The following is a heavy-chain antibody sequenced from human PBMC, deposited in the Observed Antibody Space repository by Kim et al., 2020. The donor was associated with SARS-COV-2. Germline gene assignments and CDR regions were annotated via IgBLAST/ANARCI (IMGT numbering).Heavy chain of an antibody. CDR3: VRDWAYSADY. V-gene: IGHV1-18*01. CDR1: GYIFRSFG. D-gene: IGHD2-21*01. J-gene: IGHJ4*02. CDR2: INGDVGNT. Sequence: ASVKVSCKTSGYIFRSFGISWVRQAPGQGLEWMGWINGDVGNTFYAQDVQDRVTLTTDTSTNTAYMELRSLRSDDTAMYYCVRDWAYSADYWGQGTLVTVSS.